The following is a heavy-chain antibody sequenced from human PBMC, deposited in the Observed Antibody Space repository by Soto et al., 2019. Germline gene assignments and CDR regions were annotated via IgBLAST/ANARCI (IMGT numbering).Heavy chain of an antibody. CDR2: ISSSSSYI. D-gene: IGHD2-2*01. CDR3: ARALGGSTSANCYFDL. CDR1: GFTFSSYS. V-gene: IGHV3-21*01. J-gene: IGHJ2*01. Sequence: EVQLVESGGGLVKPGGSLRLSCAASGFTFSSYSMNWVRQAPGKGLEWVSSISSSSSYIYYADSVKGRFTISRDNAKNSLYLQMNSLRAEDTAVYYCARALGGSTSANCYFDLWGRGTLVTVSS.